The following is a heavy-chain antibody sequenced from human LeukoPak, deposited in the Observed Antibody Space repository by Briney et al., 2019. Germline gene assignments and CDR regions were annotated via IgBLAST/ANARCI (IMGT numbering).Heavy chain of an antibody. V-gene: IGHV4-59*01. Sequence: SETLSLTCTVSGDSISSYYWSWIRQPPGKGLEWIGYIYYSGSTNYNPSLKSRVTISVDTSKNQFSLKLSSVTAADTAVYYCASRGSPIRFDPWGQGTLVTVSS. CDR2: IYYSGST. J-gene: IGHJ5*02. CDR1: GDSISSYY. D-gene: IGHD1-26*01. CDR3: ASRGSPIRFDP.